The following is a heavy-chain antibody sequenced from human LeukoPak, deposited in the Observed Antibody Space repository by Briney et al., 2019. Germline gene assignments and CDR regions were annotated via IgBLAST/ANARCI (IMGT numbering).Heavy chain of an antibody. CDR2: INHSGST. Sequence: SETLSLTCAVYGGSFSGYYWSWIRQPPGKGLEWIGEINHSGSTNYNPSLKSRVTISVDTSKNQFSLKLSSVTAADTAVYYCARGRRLWLIRNWFDPWGQGTLVTVSS. CDR3: ARGRRLWLIRNWFDP. J-gene: IGHJ5*02. D-gene: IGHD5-18*01. CDR1: GGSFSGYY. V-gene: IGHV4-34*01.